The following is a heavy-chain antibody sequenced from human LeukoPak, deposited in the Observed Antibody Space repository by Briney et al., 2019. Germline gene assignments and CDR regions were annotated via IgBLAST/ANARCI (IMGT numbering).Heavy chain of an antibody. CDR3: ARVGSIAAAGTPDY. Sequence: GGSLRLSCAASGFIFSDYYMTRIRQAPGKGLEWLSYISGSGSDTNYADSVKRRFTTSRDNAKNSLYLQMNSLRAEDTAVYYCARVGSIAAAGTPDYWGQGTLVTVSS. D-gene: IGHD6-13*01. CDR2: ISGSGSDT. V-gene: IGHV3-11*06. CDR1: GFIFSDYY. J-gene: IGHJ4*02.